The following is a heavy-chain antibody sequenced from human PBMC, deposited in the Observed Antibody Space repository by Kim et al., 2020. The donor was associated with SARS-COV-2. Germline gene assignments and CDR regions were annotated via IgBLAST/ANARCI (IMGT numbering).Heavy chain of an antibody. Sequence: LTSRVTISVDTSKNQFSLKLSSVTAADTAVYYCAIDDILTGYYYYYYMDVWGKGTTVTVSS. CDR3: AIDDILTGYYYYYYMDV. V-gene: IGHV4-39*02. D-gene: IGHD3-9*01. J-gene: IGHJ6*03.